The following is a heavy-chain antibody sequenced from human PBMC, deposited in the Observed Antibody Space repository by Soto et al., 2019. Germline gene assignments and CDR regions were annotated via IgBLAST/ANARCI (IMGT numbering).Heavy chain of an antibody. J-gene: IGHJ4*02. CDR3: AKERDIVVVVAPLDY. Sequence: QVQLVESGGAVVNPGRSLILSCAAPGFTFSIFGRHWVRQSPGKGLEWVSVISYDVSNKYYADSVKGGFTISRDNSKNTLYLQMKSLRAEDTAVYYCAKERDIVVVVAPLDYWGQGPLVTVSS. V-gene: IGHV3-30*18. CDR1: GFTFSIFG. CDR2: ISYDVSNK. D-gene: IGHD2-15*01.